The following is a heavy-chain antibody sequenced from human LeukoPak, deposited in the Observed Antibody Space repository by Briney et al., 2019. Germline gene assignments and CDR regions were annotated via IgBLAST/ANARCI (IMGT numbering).Heavy chain of an antibody. D-gene: IGHD3-9*01. CDR3: ARGDYDILTGAYYYYYYGMDV. CDR2: TSHSGST. Sequence: PSETLSLTCAVYGGSFSGYYWSWIRQPPGKGLEWIGETSHSGSTNCNPSLKSRVTISVDTSKNQFSLKLSSVTAADTAVYYCARGDYDILTGAYYYYYYGMDVWGQGTTVTVSS. CDR1: GGSFSGYY. V-gene: IGHV4-34*01. J-gene: IGHJ6*02.